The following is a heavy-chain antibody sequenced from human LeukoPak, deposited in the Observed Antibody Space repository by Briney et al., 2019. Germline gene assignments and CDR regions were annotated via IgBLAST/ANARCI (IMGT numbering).Heavy chain of an antibody. Sequence: GRSLRLSCAASGFTFSSYGMHWVRQAPGKGLEWVAVIWYDGSNKYYADSVKGRFTISRDNSKNTLYLQMNSLRAEDTAVYYCVKDRDVLRYFDWLSGFDYWGQGTLVTVSS. CDR2: IWYDGSNK. D-gene: IGHD3-9*01. V-gene: IGHV3-33*06. CDR1: GFTFSSYG. J-gene: IGHJ4*02. CDR3: VKDRDVLRYFDWLSGFDY.